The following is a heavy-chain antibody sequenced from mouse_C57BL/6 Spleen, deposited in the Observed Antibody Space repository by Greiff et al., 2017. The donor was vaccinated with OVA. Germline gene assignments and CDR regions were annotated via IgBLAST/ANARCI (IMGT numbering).Heavy chain of an antibody. CDR3: ARGGIYYYGSSPLDY. D-gene: IGHD1-1*01. CDR2: INYDGSST. J-gene: IGHJ2*01. Sequence: EVKLMESEGGLVQPGSSMKLSCTASGFTFSDYYMAWVRQVPEKGLEWVANINYDGSSTYYLDSLKSRFIISRDNAKNILYLQMSSLKSEDTATYYGARGGIYYYGSSPLDYWGQGTTLTVSS. V-gene: IGHV5-16*01. CDR1: GFTFSDYY.